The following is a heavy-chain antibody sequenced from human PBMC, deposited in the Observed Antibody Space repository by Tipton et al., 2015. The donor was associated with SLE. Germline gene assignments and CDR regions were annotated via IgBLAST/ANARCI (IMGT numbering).Heavy chain of an antibody. Sequence: SLRLSCAASGFTFSSYAMHWVRQAPGKGLEWVAVISYDGSNKYYADSVKGRFTISRDNSKNTLYLQMNSLRAEDTAVYYCARETQGFDYWGQGTLVTVSS. J-gene: IGHJ4*02. CDR2: ISYDGSNK. V-gene: IGHV3-30-3*01. CDR1: GFTFSSYA. CDR3: ARETQGFDY.